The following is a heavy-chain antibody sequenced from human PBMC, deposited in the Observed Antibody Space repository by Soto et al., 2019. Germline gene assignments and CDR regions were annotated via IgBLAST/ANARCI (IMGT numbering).Heavy chain of an antibody. CDR2: IIPIFGTA. CDR1: GGTFSSYA. D-gene: IGHD1-7*01. Sequence: SVKVSCKASGGTFSSYAISWVRQAPGQGLEWIGGIIPIFGTANYAQKFQGRVTITADESTSTAYMELSSLRSEDTAVYYCARDLRLELRGPHDYWGQGTLVTVSS. CDR3: ARDLRLELRGPHDY. V-gene: IGHV1-69*13. J-gene: IGHJ4*02.